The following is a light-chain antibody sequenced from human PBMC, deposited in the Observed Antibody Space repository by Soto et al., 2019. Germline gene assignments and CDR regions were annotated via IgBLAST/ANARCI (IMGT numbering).Light chain of an antibody. Sequence: NVLTLSAGTLSLSPKERATLSCRASQSVSSSYLAWYQQKPGQAPRLLIYGASSRATGIPDRFSGSGSGTDFTLTISRLEPEDFAVYYCQQRSNWPITFGQGTRLEIK. CDR2: GAS. V-gene: IGKV3D-20*02. J-gene: IGKJ5*01. CDR1: QSVSSSY. CDR3: QQRSNWPIT.